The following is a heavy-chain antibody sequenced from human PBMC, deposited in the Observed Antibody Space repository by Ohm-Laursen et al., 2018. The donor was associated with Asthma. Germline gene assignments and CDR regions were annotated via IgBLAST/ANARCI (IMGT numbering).Heavy chain of an antibody. Sequence: SVKVSCKASGGTFSNYVITWLRQAPGQGLEWMGGIIPIFGIASYAQKFQCRVTITADKSTSTAYMELRSLRSDDTAVYYCARVWIQLWFARDGYGMDVWGQGTTVTVSS. CDR2: IIPIFGIA. CDR3: ARVWIQLWFARDGYGMDV. CDR1: GGTFSNYV. V-gene: IGHV1-69*10. J-gene: IGHJ6*02. D-gene: IGHD5-18*01.